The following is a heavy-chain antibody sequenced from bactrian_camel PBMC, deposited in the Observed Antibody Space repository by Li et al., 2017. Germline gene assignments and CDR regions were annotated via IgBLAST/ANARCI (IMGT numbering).Heavy chain of an antibody. CDR3: AAGSEPSGVSWRMPARYES. CDR1: GFTYSVYC. Sequence: HVQLVESGGGSVQAGGSLRLSCVASGFTYSVYCMGWFRQAPGQEREAVARILLDSDNIFYSESARGRFTISQDTAKKTVYLQMNRLEPQDTATYYCAAGSEPSGVSWRMPARYESWGQGTQVTVS. J-gene: IGHJ4*01. CDR2: ILLDSDNI. V-gene: IGHV3-2*01. D-gene: IGHD3*01.